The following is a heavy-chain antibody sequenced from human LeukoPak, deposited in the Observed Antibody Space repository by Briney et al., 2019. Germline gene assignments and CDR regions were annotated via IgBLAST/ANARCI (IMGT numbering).Heavy chain of an antibody. CDR2: IYSGGST. J-gene: IGHJ6*02. D-gene: IGHD1-26*01. Sequence: GGSLRLSCAASGFTVSSNYMSWVRQAPGKGLEWVSVIYSGGSTYYADSVKGRFTISRDNSKNTLYLQMNSLRAEDTAVYYCARDFGESYPRVYGMDVWGQGTTVTVSS. CDR3: ARDFGESYPRVYGMDV. V-gene: IGHV3-66*01. CDR1: GFTVSSNY.